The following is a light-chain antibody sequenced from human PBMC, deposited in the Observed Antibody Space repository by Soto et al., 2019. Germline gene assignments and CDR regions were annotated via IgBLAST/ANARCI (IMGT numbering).Light chain of an antibody. CDR2: AAS. Sequence: DIQLTQSPSFLSATVGDRVTITCRASQGSSTYLGWYQQKPGKAPNLLIYAASTLQDGVPSRFSGSGSGTEFTLTISSLQPEDFATYYCQQLKSYPITFGQGTRLEIK. V-gene: IGKV1-9*01. CDR1: QGSSTY. CDR3: QQLKSYPIT. J-gene: IGKJ5*01.